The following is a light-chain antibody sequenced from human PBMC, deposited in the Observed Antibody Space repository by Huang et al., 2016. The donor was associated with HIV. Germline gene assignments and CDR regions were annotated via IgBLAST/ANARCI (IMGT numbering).Light chain of an antibody. CDR1: QRVGGS. CDR2: YAS. J-gene: IGKJ2*01. CDR3: HQSSSLPHT. V-gene: IGKV6-21*01. Sequence: EIVLTQFPDFQSVTPKENVTITCRDSQRVGGSLHWYHQKPNQSQNLLIKYASQSFSGVPSRLSGSGSGTDFTLTIHSLEAEDAATYYCHQSSSLPHTFGQGTKLEIK.